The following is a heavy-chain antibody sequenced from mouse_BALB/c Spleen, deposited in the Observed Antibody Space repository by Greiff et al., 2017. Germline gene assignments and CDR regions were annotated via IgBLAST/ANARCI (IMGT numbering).Heavy chain of an antibody. J-gene: IGHJ4*01. CDR2: IWSGGST. CDR3: ARKRSRRWYAMDY. CDR1: GFSLTSYG. V-gene: IGHV2-2*02. Sequence: VKLVESGPGLVQPSQSLSITCTVSGFSLTSYGVHWVRQSPGKGLEWLGVIWSGGSTDYNAAFISRLSISKDNSKSQVFFKMNSLQANDTAIYYCARKRSRRWYAMDYWGQGTSVTVSS.